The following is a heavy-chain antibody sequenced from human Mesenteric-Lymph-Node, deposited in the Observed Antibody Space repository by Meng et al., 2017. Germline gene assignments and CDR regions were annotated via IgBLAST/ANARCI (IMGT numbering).Heavy chain of an antibody. J-gene: IGHJ4*02. CDR1: GDSISSSNW. CDR2: IFHSGST. V-gene: IGHV4-4*03. D-gene: IGHD2-15*01. Sequence: QGQLQGSGPGLVKPPGTLSLTCAVSGDSISSSNWWSWVRQPPGKGLEWIGEIFHSGSTNYNPSLKSRVTISVDKSENQFSLKLSSVTAADTAVYYCAGGAHYSWHSWGQGTLVTVSS. CDR3: AGGAHYSWHS.